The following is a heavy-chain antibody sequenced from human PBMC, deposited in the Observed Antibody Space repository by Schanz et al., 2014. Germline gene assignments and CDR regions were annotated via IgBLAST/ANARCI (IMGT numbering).Heavy chain of an antibody. D-gene: IGHD7-27*01. V-gene: IGHV3-7*03. Sequence: EVQLVESGGGLVQPGGSLRLSCAASGFTFSTYCMSWVRQAPGKGLEWVANIKQDESERSYVDSVKGRFTISRDNAKNSLYLQMTSLRGEDTAVYYCARENLNWEAFDIWGQGTMVTVSS. CDR1: GFTFSTYC. CDR2: IKQDESER. CDR3: ARENLNWEAFDI. J-gene: IGHJ3*02.